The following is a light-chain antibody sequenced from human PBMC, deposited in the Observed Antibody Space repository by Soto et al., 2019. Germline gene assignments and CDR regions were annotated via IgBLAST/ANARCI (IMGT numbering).Light chain of an antibody. V-gene: IGKV3-11*01. CDR3: QQRNIWPPVT. Sequence: PGERATLSCRASPSVTNYLAWYQQKPGQPPRLLIYGAFNRAAGIPARFSGSGSGTDFTLTISSREPEDSAVYYCQQRNIWPPVTFGQGTRLEMK. J-gene: IGKJ5*01. CDR1: PSVTNY. CDR2: GAF.